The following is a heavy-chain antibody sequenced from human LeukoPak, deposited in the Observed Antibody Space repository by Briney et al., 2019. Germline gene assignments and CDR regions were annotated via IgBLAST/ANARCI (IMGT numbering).Heavy chain of an antibody. D-gene: IGHD2-15*01. J-gene: IGHJ3*02. CDR3: ARDRFGSWYALDAFDI. CDR1: GYTFTGYY. CDR2: INPNSGGT. V-gene: IGHV1-2*02. Sequence: ASVKDSCKASGYTFTGYYMHGVRQAAGQELDWMGWINPNSGGTNYAQKFQGRGTMTRHTSISTAYMVLSRLRSDDTAVYYCARDRFGSWYALDAFDIWGQGTMVTVSS.